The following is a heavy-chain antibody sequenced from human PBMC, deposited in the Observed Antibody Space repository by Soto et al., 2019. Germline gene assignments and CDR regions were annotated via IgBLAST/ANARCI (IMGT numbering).Heavy chain of an antibody. V-gene: IGHV1-69*01. Sequence: QVQLVQSGAEVKKPGSSVKVSCKASGGTFSSYAISWVRQAPGQGLEWMGGSIPIFGTANYAQKLQGRVTITADESTSTAYMELSSLRSEDTAVYYCARDFITMVRGVNYGMDVWGQGTTVTVSS. D-gene: IGHD3-10*01. J-gene: IGHJ6*02. CDR3: ARDFITMVRGVNYGMDV. CDR2: SIPIFGTA. CDR1: GGTFSSYA.